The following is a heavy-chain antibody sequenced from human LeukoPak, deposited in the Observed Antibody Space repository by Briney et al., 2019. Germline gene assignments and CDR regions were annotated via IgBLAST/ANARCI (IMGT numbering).Heavy chain of an antibody. J-gene: IGHJ4*02. CDR2: ISSNGGST. D-gene: IGHD4-17*01. CDR1: GFTFSSYA. V-gene: IGHV3-64*01. Sequence: PGGSLRLSCAASGFTFSSYAMHWVRQAPGKGLEYVSAISSNGGSTYYANSVKGRFTISRDNSKNTLYLQMGSLRPEDMAVYYCARVGGDYLTYYFDYWGQGTLVTISS. CDR3: ARVGGDYLTYYFDY.